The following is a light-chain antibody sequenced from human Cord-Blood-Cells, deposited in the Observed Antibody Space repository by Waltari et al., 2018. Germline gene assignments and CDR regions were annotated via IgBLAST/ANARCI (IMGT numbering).Light chain of an antibody. CDR3: QSYDSSNVV. V-gene: IGLV6-57*02. Sequence: NFMLTQPHSVSESPGHTVITSCTGTSASIHSHPLHWSQQRPGTAPPTVIYEDNQRPSGVPDRFSGSIASSSNSASLTISGLKTEDEADYYCQSYDSSNVVFGGGTKLTVL. J-gene: IGLJ2*01. CDR1: SASIHSHP. CDR2: EDN.